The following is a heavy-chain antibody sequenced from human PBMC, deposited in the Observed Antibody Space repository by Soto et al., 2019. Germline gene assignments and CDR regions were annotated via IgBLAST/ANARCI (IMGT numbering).Heavy chain of an antibody. CDR2: ISAYNGNT. J-gene: IGHJ6*02. V-gene: IGHV1-18*01. Sequence: QVQLVQSGAEVKKPGASVKVSCKASGYTFTTYGISWVRQAPGQGLEWMGWISAYNGNTNYAQKLQGRVTMTTDTSTSTAYMELSSMRCDDTAVYYCARERCSSNSCYKGPFYYYGMDVWGQGTTVTVSS. CDR3: ARERCSSNSCYKGPFYYYGMDV. CDR1: GYTFTTYG. D-gene: IGHD2-2*02.